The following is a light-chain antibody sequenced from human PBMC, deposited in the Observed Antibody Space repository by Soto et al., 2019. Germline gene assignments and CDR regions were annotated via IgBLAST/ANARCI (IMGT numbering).Light chain of an antibody. J-gene: IGKJ1*01. Sequence: DSERTQSACSVSASVGDRVTSTCLASQCFSSYLNWYQQKPGKAPKLLIYAASSLQSGVPSRFSGSGSGTEFTLTISSLQPDDFATYYCQQYNSYSWTFGQGTKVDNK. CDR3: QQYNSYSWT. CDR1: QCFSSY. CDR2: AAS. V-gene: IGKV1-39*01.